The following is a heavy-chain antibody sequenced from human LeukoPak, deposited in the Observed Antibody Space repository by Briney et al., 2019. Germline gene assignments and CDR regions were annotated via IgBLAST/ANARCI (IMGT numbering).Heavy chain of an antibody. CDR1: GFTFNNYN. Sequence: GGSLRLSCAASGFTFNNYNMNWVRQAPGKALEWVSSITSSGTYIFYADSVKGRFTISKDNAKNSLYLQMNSLRAEDMALYYCAKGESLYYDSSGSTFDYWGQGTLVTVSS. J-gene: IGHJ4*02. CDR3: AKGESLYYDSSGSTFDY. D-gene: IGHD3-22*01. CDR2: ITSSGTYI. V-gene: IGHV3-21*04.